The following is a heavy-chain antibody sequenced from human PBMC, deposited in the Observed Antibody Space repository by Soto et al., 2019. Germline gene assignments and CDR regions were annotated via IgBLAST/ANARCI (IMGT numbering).Heavy chain of an antibody. CDR1: GGSISSSNW. CDR3: ARVSGSYYYGMDV. J-gene: IGHJ6*02. Sequence: QVQLQESGPGLVKPSGTLSLTCAVSGGSISSSNWWSWVRQPPGKGLEWIGEIYHSGSTNYNPSLKRRVTLSVDKSKTQFSLKLSSVTAADTAVYYCARVSGSYYYGMDVWGQGTTVTVSS. V-gene: IGHV4-4*02. D-gene: IGHD1-26*01. CDR2: IYHSGST.